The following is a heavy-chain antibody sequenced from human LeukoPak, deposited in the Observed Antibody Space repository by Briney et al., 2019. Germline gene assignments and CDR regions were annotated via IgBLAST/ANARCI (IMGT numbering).Heavy chain of an antibody. D-gene: IGHD5-12*01. J-gene: IGHJ4*02. CDR3: VRRYGGYDY. Sequence: GGSLRLSCAASGFTLSSYWMHWVRQAPGKGLEYVSAISSNGGTTYYADSVKGRFTISRDNSKNTLYLQMSSLRVEDTAMYYCVRRYGGYDYWGQGTLVTVSS. V-gene: IGHV3-64D*09. CDR2: ISSNGGTT. CDR1: GFTLSSYW.